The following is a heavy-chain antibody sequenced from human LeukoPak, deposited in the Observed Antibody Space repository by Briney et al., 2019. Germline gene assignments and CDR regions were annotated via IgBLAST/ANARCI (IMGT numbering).Heavy chain of an antibody. V-gene: IGHV4-4*07. Sequence: SETLSLTCTVSGGSISSYYWSWIRQPAGKGLEWIGRIYTSGSTNYNPSLKSRVTMSVDTSKNQFSLKLSSVTAADTAVYYCAREPSGGSSWTGDYYYYYMDVWGKGTTVTVSS. CDR1: GGSISSYY. D-gene: IGHD6-13*01. J-gene: IGHJ6*03. CDR2: IYTSGST. CDR3: AREPSGGSSWTGDYYYYYMDV.